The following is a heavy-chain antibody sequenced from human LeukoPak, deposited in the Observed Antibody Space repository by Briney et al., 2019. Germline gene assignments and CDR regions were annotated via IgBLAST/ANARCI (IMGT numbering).Heavy chain of an antibody. CDR1: GFTFSSYS. J-gene: IGHJ4*02. Sequence: PGGSLRLSCAASGFTFSSYSMYWVRQAPGKGLEWVSFISSGSNYIYYIGSVKGRFTISRDNAKNSLYLQMNSLRVEDTAIYYCARVGCSGGTCYDYWGQGTLVTVSS. CDR3: ARVGCSGGTCYDY. CDR2: ISSGSNYI. D-gene: IGHD2-15*01. V-gene: IGHV3-21*01.